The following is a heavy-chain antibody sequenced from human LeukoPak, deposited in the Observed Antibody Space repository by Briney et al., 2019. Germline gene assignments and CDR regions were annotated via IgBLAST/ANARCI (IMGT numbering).Heavy chain of an antibody. CDR3: ARDGEQGWFDP. D-gene: IGHD3-10*01. CDR1: GYSSTSYS. J-gene: IGHJ5*02. Sequence: GESLKISCKGSGYSSTSYSISWVRQMPGKNLEWRGRIDPSDSYTNYTPSFQGDVTISADKSISTAYLQWSSLKASDTAMYYCARDGEQGWFDPWGQGTLVTVSS. CDR2: IDPSDSYT. V-gene: IGHV5-10-1*01.